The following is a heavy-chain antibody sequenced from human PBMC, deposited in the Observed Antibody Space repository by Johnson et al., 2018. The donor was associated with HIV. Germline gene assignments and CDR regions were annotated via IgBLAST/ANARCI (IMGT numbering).Heavy chain of an antibody. CDR1: GFTFSDYY. J-gene: IGHJ3*02. D-gene: IGHD3-3*01. V-gene: IGHV3-11*04. CDR3: ARDRGGYNFWSGYYTVGAFDI. CDR2: ISSSGDSI. Sequence: VQLVESGGGLVQPGGSLRLSCAASGFTFSDYYMTWIRQAPGKGLEWVSYISSSGDSIYYADSVKGRFTISRDNAKNSLYLQMNSLRAEDSAVYYCARDRGGYNFWSGYYTVGAFDIWGQGTMVTVSS.